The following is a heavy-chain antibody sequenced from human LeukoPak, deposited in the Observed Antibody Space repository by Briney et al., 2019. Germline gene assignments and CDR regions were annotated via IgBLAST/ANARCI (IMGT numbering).Heavy chain of an antibody. Sequence: GGSLRLSCAASGFTFSSYEMNWVRQAPGKGLEWVSYISSSGSTIYYADSVKGRFTISRDNAKNSLYLQMNSLRAEDTAVYYCAKLIIADTAMDMSECFDYWGQGTLVTVSS. CDR3: AKLIIADTAMDMSECFDY. D-gene: IGHD5-18*01. J-gene: IGHJ4*02. V-gene: IGHV3-48*03. CDR1: GFTFSSYE. CDR2: ISSSGSTI.